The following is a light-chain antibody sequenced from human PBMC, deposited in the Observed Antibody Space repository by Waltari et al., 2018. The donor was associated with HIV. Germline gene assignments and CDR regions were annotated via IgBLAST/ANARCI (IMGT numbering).Light chain of an antibody. V-gene: IGLV3-21*04. CDR1: NIGDKS. J-gene: IGLJ1*01. CDR2: YDT. Sequence: YSLTQPPSVSVAPGRTARIAWEGNNIGDKSVHGYQQKPGQAPILVIYYDTDRPSGIPERFSGSNSGNTASLIISRVEAGDEADYYCQVWDTTTDQYVFGTGTKVTV. CDR3: QVWDTTTDQYV.